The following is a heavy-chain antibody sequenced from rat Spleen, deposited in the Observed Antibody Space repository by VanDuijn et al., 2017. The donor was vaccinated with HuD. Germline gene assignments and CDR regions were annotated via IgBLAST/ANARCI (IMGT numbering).Heavy chain of an antibody. CDR3: ARHGRLQWSNWYFDF. D-gene: IGHD1-1*01. V-gene: IGHV5S13*01. J-gene: IGHJ1*01. CDR2: TSSGGDKT. Sequence: EVQLVESGGGIVQPGRSLKLSCAASGFNFSSFPMAWVRQAPKKGLEWVASTSSGGDKTYYPDSVKGRFRISRDNAKNTQYLQMDSLRSEDTATYYGARHGRLQWSNWYFDFWGPGTMVTVSS. CDR1: GFNFSSFP.